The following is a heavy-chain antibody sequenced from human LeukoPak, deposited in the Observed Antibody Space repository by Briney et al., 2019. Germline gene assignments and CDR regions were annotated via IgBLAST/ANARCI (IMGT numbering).Heavy chain of an antibody. Sequence: GGSLRLSCAASGFTFSSYAMSWVRQAPGKGLEWVSAISGSGGSTYCADSVKGRFTISRDNSKNTLYLQMNSLRAEDTAVYYCAKATTGTTSLDYWGQGTLVTVSS. CDR3: AKATTGTTSLDY. CDR1: GFTFSSYA. CDR2: ISGSGGST. J-gene: IGHJ4*02. D-gene: IGHD1-1*01. V-gene: IGHV3-23*01.